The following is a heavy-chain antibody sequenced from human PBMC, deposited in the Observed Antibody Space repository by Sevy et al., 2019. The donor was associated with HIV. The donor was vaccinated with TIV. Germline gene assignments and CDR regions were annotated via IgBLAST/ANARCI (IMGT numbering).Heavy chain of an antibody. CDR3: AREGAAAGPSYFDY. J-gene: IGHJ4*02. CDR1: GFTFSSYS. D-gene: IGHD6-13*01. V-gene: IGHV3-21*01. CDR2: ISRSSTYI. Sequence: GGSLRLSCAASGFTFSSYSMNWVRQAPGKGLEWVSFISRSSTYIYYADSVKGRFTFSRDNAKNSLYLQMNSLRAEDMAVYYCAREGAAAGPSYFDYWGQGILVTVSS.